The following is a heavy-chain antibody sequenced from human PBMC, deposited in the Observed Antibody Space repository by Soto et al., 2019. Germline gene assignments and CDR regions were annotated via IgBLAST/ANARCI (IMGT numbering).Heavy chain of an antibody. J-gene: IGHJ6*02. Sequence: GGSLRLSCAASGFTFSSYSMNWVRQTPGKGLEWVSSISSSSTYTYYADSVKGRFTISRDDAKNSPYLQMNSLRAEDTAVYYWARGIAVAGIGRYYYYGMDVWGQGTTVTVSS. D-gene: IGHD6-19*01. CDR3: ARGIAVAGIGRYYYYGMDV. V-gene: IGHV3-21*01. CDR1: GFTFSSYS. CDR2: ISSSSTYT.